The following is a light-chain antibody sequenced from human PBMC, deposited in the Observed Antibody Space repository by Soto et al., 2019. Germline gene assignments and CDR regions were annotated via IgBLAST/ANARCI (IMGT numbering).Light chain of an antibody. Sequence: DIVMTQSPLSLPVTPGEPASISCRSSQSLLHSNGYNYLDWYLQKPGQSPQLLIYLGSNRASGVPDRFRGSGSCTDFTLKISRVEAEDVGVYYCMQALQTPRFGQGTKVEIK. CDR1: QSLLHSNGYNY. CDR2: LGS. J-gene: IGKJ1*01. V-gene: IGKV2-28*01. CDR3: MQALQTPR.